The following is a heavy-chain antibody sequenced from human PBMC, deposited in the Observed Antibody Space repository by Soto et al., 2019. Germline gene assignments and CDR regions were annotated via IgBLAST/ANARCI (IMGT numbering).Heavy chain of an antibody. D-gene: IGHD2-8*01. Sequence: ASVKVSSKTSGYTFSNYAISWVRQAPGQGLEWMGWVSPYNGNANYTEKFQGRVSMTTDTSTTTAYMELTSLTSDDTAIYCCAGAISLIMAAPAYWGQGTLVTVSS. CDR3: AGAISLIMAAPAY. CDR2: VSPYNGNA. CDR1: GYTFSNYA. V-gene: IGHV1-18*04. J-gene: IGHJ4*02.